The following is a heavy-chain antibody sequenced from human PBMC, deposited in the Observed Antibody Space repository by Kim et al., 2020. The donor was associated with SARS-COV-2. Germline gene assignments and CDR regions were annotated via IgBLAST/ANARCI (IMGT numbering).Heavy chain of an antibody. CDR3: ARGPNDIVLMVYAGVYGMDV. Sequence: ASVKVSCKASGYTFTGYYMHWVRQAPGQGLEWMGRINPNSGGTNYAQKFQGRVTMTRDTSISTAYMELSRLRSDDTAVYYCARGPNDIVLMVYAGVYGMDVWGQGTTVTVSS. J-gene: IGHJ6*02. V-gene: IGHV1-2*06. D-gene: IGHD2-8*01. CDR1: GYTFTGYY. CDR2: INPNSGGT.